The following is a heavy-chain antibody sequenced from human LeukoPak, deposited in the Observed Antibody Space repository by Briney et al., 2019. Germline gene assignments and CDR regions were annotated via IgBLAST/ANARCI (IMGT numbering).Heavy chain of an antibody. J-gene: IGHJ4*02. Sequence: PSETLSLTCTVSGGSISSGGYYWSWIRQHPGKGLEWIGYIYYSGSTYYNPSLKSRVTISVDTSKNQFSLRLSSVTAADTAVYYCARHRAYSSSSPFDYRGQGTLVTVSS. CDR3: ARHRAYSSSSPFDY. D-gene: IGHD6-6*01. CDR1: GGSISSGGYY. V-gene: IGHV4-31*03. CDR2: IYYSGST.